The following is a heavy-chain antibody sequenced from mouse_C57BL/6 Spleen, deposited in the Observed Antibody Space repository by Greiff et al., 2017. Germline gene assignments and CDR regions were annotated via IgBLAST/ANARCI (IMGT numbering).Heavy chain of an antibody. D-gene: IGHD3-2*02. CDR3: AMRGSSGPWFAY. V-gene: IGHV1-52*01. J-gene: IGHJ3*01. Sequence: VQLQQPGAELVRPGSSVKLSCKASGYTFTSYWMPWVKQRPIQGLEWIGNIDPSASETHYNQKFKDKATLTVDKSSSTAYMQLSSLPSEDSAVYYSAMRGSSGPWFAYWGQGTLVTVSA. CDR1: GYTFTSYW. CDR2: IDPSASET.